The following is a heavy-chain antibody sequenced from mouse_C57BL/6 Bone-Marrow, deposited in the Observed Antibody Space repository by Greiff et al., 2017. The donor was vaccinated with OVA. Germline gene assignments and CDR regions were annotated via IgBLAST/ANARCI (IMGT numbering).Heavy chain of an antibody. J-gene: IGHJ3*01. CDR1: GYTFTSYD. CDR2: IYPRDGST. V-gene: IGHV1-85*01. CDR3: AREDDYYGSSLAWFAY. D-gene: IGHD1-1*01. Sequence: QVQLKQSGPELVKPGASVKLSCKASGYTFTSYDINWVKQRPGQGLEWIGWIYPRDGSTKYNEKFKGKATLTVDTSSSTSYMELHSLTSEDSAVYFCAREDDYYGSSLAWFAYWGQGTLVTVSA.